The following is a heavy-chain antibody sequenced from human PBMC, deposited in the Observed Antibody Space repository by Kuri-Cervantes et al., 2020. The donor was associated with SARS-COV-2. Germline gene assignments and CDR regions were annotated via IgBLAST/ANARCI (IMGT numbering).Heavy chain of an antibody. CDR2: ISGSGGNT. D-gene: IGHD3-22*01. CDR3: ARSDDSSGRYYFDS. CDR1: GFTFSSYA. V-gene: IGHV3-23*01. J-gene: IGHJ4*02. Sequence: GESLKISCAASGFTFSSYAMSWVRQAPGKGLEWVSAISGSGGNTYYADSVKGRFTITRDNSKNTLSLLMNSLRTDDTAVYYCARSDDSSGRYYFDSWGQGTLVTVSS.